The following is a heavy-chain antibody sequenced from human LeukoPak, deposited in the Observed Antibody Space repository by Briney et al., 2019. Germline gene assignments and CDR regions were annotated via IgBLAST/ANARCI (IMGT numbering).Heavy chain of an antibody. V-gene: IGHV5-51*01. J-gene: IGHJ6*03. Sequence: GESLKISCKGSGYSFTSYWIGWVRQMPGKGLEWMGIIYPGDSDTRCSPSFQGQVTISADKSISTAYLQWSSLKASDTAMCYCARGVSSIAARRHYYYYMDVWGKGTTVTVSS. CDR2: IYPGDSDT. CDR1: GYSFTSYW. D-gene: IGHD6-6*01. CDR3: ARGVSSIAARRHYYYYMDV.